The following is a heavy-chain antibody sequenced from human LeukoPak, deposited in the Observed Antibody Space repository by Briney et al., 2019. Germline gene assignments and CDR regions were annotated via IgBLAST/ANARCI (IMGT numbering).Heavy chain of an antibody. J-gene: IGHJ5*02. Sequence: SETLSLTCTVSGGSISSYYWSWIRQPPGKGLEWIGYIYYSGSTNYNPSLKSRVTISVDTSKNQFSLKLSSVTAADTAVYYCARLEYYYGSGSYSERSWFDPWGQGPWSPSPQ. V-gene: IGHV4-59*01. CDR3: ARLEYYYGSGSYSERSWFDP. CDR1: GGSISSYY. CDR2: IYYSGST. D-gene: IGHD3-10*01.